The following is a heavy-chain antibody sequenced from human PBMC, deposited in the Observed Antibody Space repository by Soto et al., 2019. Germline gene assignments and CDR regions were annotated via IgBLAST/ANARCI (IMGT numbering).Heavy chain of an antibody. J-gene: IGHJ4*02. D-gene: IGHD1-26*01. CDR1: GYTFTVHY. CDR3: GRGRSGQIVVFY. CDR2: IGPESGAT. Sequence: GSVKVSCQASGYTFTVHYIHWVRQAPEQGPEWMGEIGPESGATRYAQKFQGRVTMTRDTSITTVYMELKNLSPDDTAVYYCGRGRSGQIVVFYWGQGTPVTVSS. V-gene: IGHV1-2*02.